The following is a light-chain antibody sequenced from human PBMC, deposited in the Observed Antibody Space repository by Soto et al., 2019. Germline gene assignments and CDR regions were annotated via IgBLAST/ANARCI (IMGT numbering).Light chain of an antibody. V-gene: IGKV1-27*01. Sequence: DIPMTQSPSSLSASVGDRVTITCRASQGISDYLAWYQQKPGMAPKLLIHAASILQSGVPSRFSGSGSGTDFTLTISNLQPEDVAIYYCQKYNTAWFTVGGGTKVEIK. CDR2: AAS. J-gene: IGKJ4*01. CDR3: QKYNTAWFT. CDR1: QGISDY.